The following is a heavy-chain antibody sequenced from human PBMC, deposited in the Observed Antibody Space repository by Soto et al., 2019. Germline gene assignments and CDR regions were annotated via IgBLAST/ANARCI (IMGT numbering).Heavy chain of an antibody. V-gene: IGHV1-18*01. J-gene: IGHJ6*02. Sequence: ASVKVSCKASGYTFTNYGITWVRQAPGQGLEWMGWISAYNGDTHYTQRLQGRVTMTTDTSTSTAYMELRSLRSDDTAVYYCARDRGEYYYDSSGYYYYYYGMDVWGQGTTVTVSS. CDR2: ISAYNGDT. CDR3: ARDRGEYYYDSSGYYYYYYGMDV. CDR1: GYTFTNYG. D-gene: IGHD3-22*01.